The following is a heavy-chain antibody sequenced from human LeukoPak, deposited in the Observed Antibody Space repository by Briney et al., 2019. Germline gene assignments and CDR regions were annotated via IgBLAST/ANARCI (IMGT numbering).Heavy chain of an antibody. Sequence: SETLSLTCTVCGGSMSVGIYYWAWIRQPPGKGLEWIGSIYYRGNTYYNPSLKSRVTLSVDTSKNQFSLNLSSVTAADTAVYYCARHADVGLAEGFRHWGQGTLVTVSS. D-gene: IGHD3-16*01. CDR2: IYYRGNT. V-gene: IGHV4-39*01. J-gene: IGHJ1*01. CDR3: ARHADVGLAEGFRH. CDR1: GGSMSVGIYY.